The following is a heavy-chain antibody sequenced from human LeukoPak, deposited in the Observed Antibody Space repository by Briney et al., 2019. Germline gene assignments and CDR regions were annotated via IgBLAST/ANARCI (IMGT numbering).Heavy chain of an antibody. J-gene: IGHJ6*02. Sequence: PGGSLRLSCAASGFTFSSYAMHWVRQAPGKGLEWVAVISYDGSNKYYADSVKGRFTISRDNSKNTLYLQMNSLRAEDTAVYYCARDRHYYGSGSYYPPPYYYYGMDVWGQGTTVTVSS. CDR3: ARDRHYYGSGSYYPPPYYYYGMDV. CDR2: ISYDGSNK. V-gene: IGHV3-30-3*01. D-gene: IGHD3-10*01. CDR1: GFTFSSYA.